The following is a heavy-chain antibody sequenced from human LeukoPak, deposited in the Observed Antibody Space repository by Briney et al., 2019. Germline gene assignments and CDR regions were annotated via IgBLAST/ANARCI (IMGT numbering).Heavy chain of an antibody. J-gene: IGHJ4*02. D-gene: IGHD3-22*01. V-gene: IGHV4-34*01. CDR1: GGSISSYY. CDR3: ARVGKNYYDSSGYYVY. Sequence: SETLSLTCTVSGGSISSYYWSWIRQPPGKGLEWIGEISHSGSTNYNPSLKSRVTISVDTSKNQFSLKLSSVTAADTAVYYCARVGKNYYDSSGYYVYWGQGTLVTVSS. CDR2: ISHSGST.